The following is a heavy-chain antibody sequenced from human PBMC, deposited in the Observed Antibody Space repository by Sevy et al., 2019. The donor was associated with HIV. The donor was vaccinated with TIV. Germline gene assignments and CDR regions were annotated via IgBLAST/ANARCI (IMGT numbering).Heavy chain of an antibody. Sequence: GGSLRLSCAASGFAFNSYWMSWVRQAPGMGLQWVGTIKEDGSEKYYVGSMKGRFTISRDNAKNSLYLQMNSLRAEDTAVYYCARDWRGYSGSGSDYYYYGIDVWGQGTTVTVSS. CDR3: ARDWRGYSGSGSDYYYYGIDV. D-gene: IGHD3-10*01. V-gene: IGHV3-7*03. CDR1: GFAFNSYW. CDR2: IKEDGSEK. J-gene: IGHJ6*02.